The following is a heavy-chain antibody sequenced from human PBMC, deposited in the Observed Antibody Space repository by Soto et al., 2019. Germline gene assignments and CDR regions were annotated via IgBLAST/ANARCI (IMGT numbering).Heavy chain of an antibody. V-gene: IGHV1-8*01. D-gene: IGHD1-7*01. J-gene: IGHJ6*03. CDR1: GYTFTSYD. CDR2: MNPKSGNT. Sequence: ASVKVSCKASGYTFTSYDINWVRQATGQGLEWMGWMNPKSGNTGYAQQFQGRVTMTWKNSISTAYMELSSPRSEDTAVYYCARGLELRFYYYYMDVWGKGTTVTVSS. CDR3: ARGLELRFYYYYMDV.